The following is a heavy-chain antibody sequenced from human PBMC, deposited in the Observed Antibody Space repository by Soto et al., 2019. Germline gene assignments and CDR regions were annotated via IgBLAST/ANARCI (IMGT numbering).Heavy chain of an antibody. V-gene: IGHV3-21*01. CDR3: ARSVGTGGAFDI. D-gene: IGHD7-27*01. CDR2: ISSTSSYI. Sequence: LRLSCAASGFALSGYRMNWVRQAPGKGLEWVSSISSTSSYIYYADSVKGRFTISRDNAKNSLYLQMNGLRAEDTAVFYCARSVGTGGAFDIWGRGTMVTVSS. CDR1: GFALSGYR. J-gene: IGHJ3*02.